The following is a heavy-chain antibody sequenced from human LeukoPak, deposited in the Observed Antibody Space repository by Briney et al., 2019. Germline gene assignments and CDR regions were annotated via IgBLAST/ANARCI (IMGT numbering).Heavy chain of an antibody. CDR2: IYTSGSS. CDR3: ARDQTYYYGSGKNWFDP. Sequence: SETLSLTCSVSGGSITSGSYYWSWIRQPAGKGLEWIGRIYTSGSSNYNPSLISRVTMSVDTPKNQFSLKLSSVTAADTAVYYCARDQTYYYGSGKNWFDPWGQGTLVTVSS. D-gene: IGHD3-10*01. V-gene: IGHV4-61*02. CDR1: GGSITSGSYY. J-gene: IGHJ5*02.